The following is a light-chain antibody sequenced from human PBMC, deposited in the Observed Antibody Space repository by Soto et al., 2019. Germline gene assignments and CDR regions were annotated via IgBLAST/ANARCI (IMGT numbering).Light chain of an antibody. J-gene: IGKJ1*01. CDR2: GAS. V-gene: IGKV3-20*01. Sequence: ETVLTQSPGTLSLSPGERATLSCRASQSVSSNYLAWYQHIPGQAPRLLIYGASTRATGIPDRFSGSGSGTDFTLTISRLQHEDFAVYYCKQFDRSLPSWTFGQGTKVE. CDR3: KQFDRSLPSWT. CDR1: QSVSSNY.